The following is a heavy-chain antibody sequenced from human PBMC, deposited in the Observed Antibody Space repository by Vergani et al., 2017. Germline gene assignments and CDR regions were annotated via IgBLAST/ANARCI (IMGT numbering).Heavy chain of an antibody. CDR3: AKPTAGCSGGSCPSDY. CDR1: GFAFSRYA. Sequence: EVQLLESGGRLVQPGGSLRLSCVASGFAFSRYAMSWVRQAPGKGLEWVSGLTASGSGISYADSVRGRFTISRDNSKNTLFLQMDSLRAEDTAVYYCAKPTAGCSGGSCPSDYWGQGTLVTVSS. J-gene: IGHJ4*02. D-gene: IGHD2-15*01. CDR2: LTASGSGI. V-gene: IGHV3-23*01.